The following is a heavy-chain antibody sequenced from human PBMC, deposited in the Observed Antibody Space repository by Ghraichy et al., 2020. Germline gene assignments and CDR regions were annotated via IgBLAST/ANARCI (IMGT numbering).Heavy chain of an antibody. V-gene: IGHV1-18*04. CDR2: ISAYNGNT. CDR1: GYTFTSYG. CDR3: AGGGVSGWEALSAIDDAFDI. D-gene: IGHD3-22*01. J-gene: IGHJ3*02. Sequence: ASVKVSCKASGYTFTSYGISWVRQAPGQGLEWMGWISAYNGNTNYAQKLQGRVTMTTDTSTSTAYMELRSLRSDDTAVYYCAGGGVSGWEALSAIDDAFDIWGQGTMVTVSS.